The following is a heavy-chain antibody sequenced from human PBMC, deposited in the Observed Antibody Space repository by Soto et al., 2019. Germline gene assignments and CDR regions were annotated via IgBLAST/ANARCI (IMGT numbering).Heavy chain of an antibody. D-gene: IGHD3-10*01. CDR3: ARDYYGSGNYYYYGMDV. Sequence: ASVKVSCKASGYTFTSYYMHWVRQAPGQGLEWMGIINPSGGSTSYAQKFQGRVTMTRDTSTSTVYMELSRLRSEDTAVYYCARDYYGSGNYYYYGMDVWGQGTTVTVSS. J-gene: IGHJ6*02. CDR2: INPSGGST. V-gene: IGHV1-46*01. CDR1: GYTFTSYY.